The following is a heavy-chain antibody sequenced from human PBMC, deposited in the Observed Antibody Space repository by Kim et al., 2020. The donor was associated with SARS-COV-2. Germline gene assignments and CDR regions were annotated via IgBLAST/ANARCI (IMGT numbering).Heavy chain of an antibody. D-gene: IGHD2-21*01. V-gene: IGHV3-23*01. CDR1: GFNFSTYS. J-gene: IGHJ4*02. Sequence: GGSLRLSCSASGFNFSTYSMNWVRQAPGKGLEWVSVVSTDSRGIYYTNSVKGRFTISRDNAKNTLYLQMSSLRAEDTAVYYCVKGVVGGIFDYWGQGTLVTVSS. CDR2: VSTDSRGI. CDR3: VKGVVGGIFDY.